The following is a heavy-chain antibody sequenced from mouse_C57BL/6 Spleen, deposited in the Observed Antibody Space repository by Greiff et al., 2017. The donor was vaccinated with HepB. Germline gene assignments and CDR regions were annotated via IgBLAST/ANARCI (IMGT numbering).Heavy chain of an antibody. V-gene: IGHV1-64*01. CDR1: GYTFTSYW. J-gene: IGHJ1*03. D-gene: IGHD1-1*01. Sequence: VQLQQPGAELVKPGASVKLSCKASGYTFTSYWMHWVKQRPGQGLEWIGMIHPNSGSTNYNEKFKSKATLTVDKSSSTAYMQLSSLTSEDSALYYCARGLHYYGSSYGYFDVWGTGTTVTVSS. CDR3: ARGLHYYGSSYGYFDV. CDR2: IHPNSGST.